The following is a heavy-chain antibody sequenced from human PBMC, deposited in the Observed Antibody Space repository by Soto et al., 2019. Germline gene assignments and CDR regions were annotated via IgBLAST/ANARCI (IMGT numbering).Heavy chain of an antibody. J-gene: IGHJ4*02. Sequence: QVQLQEAGPGLVKPSETLALNCSVSGASVSSGDYYWSWIRQPPGKGLEWIGYIYFSGATSYAPSLKRRVSISIDTSNDRFFLKIKSVTAADTAFYYCVRVHADDSSSYCLDYWGQGLLVSVSS. V-gene: IGHV4-61*03. CDR3: VRVHADDSSSYCLDY. CDR2: IYFSGAT. D-gene: IGHD3-22*01. CDR1: GASVSSGDYY.